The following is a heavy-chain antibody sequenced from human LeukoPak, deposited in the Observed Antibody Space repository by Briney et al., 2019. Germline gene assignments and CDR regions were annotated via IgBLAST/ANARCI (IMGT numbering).Heavy chain of an antibody. V-gene: IGHV3-21*01. D-gene: IGHD6-13*01. CDR1: GFTFSSYS. Sequence: PGGSLRLSCAASGFTFSSYSMNWVRQAPGKGLEWVSSISSSSSYIYYADSVKGRFTISRDNAKNSLYLQMNSLRAEDTAVYYCARDTHAGIAAAGTVYWGQGTLVTVSS. J-gene: IGHJ4*02. CDR3: ARDTHAGIAAAGTVY. CDR2: ISSSSSYI.